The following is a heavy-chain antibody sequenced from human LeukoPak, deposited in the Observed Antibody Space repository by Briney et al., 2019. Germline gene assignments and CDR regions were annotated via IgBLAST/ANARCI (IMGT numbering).Heavy chain of an antibody. J-gene: IGHJ4*02. D-gene: IGHD6-6*01. CDR2: IYYSGST. Sequence: SETLSLTCTVSGGSIRSYFWSWIRQPPGKGLEWIGYIYYSGSTNYNPSLKSRVTIALDTSKNQFSLKLNSVTAADTAVYYCARFGTSSSRFFDQWGQGTLVTVSS. CDR1: GGSIRSYF. CDR3: ARFGTSSSRFFDQ. V-gene: IGHV4-59*01.